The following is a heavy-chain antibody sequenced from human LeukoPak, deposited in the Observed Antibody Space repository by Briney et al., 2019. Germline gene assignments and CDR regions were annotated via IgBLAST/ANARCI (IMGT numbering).Heavy chain of an antibody. J-gene: IGHJ4*02. V-gene: IGHV3-23*01. CDR1: GFTFSGYA. Sequence: PGGSLRLSCAASGFTFSGYAMSWVRQAPGKGLEWVSAISGSGGSTYYADSVKGRFTISRDNSKNTLYLQMNRLRAEDTAVYYCAKTYYYESSGYYYPSGYFDYWGQGTLVTVSS. CDR2: ISGSGGST. CDR3: AKTYYYESSGYYYPSGYFDY. D-gene: IGHD3-22*01.